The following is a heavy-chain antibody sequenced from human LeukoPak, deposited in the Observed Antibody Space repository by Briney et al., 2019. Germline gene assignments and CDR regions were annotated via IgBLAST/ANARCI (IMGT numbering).Heavy chain of an antibody. Sequence: SETLSLTCSVSGGSISDYYWTWIRQSPEKGLEWIGYIQSIGGTNYNPSLKSRVTISVDTSKNQFSLKLSSVTAADTAVYYCASSSWSRRLGRYWGQGTLVTVSS. D-gene: IGHD6-13*01. CDR1: GGSISDYY. CDR3: ASSSWSRRLGRY. J-gene: IGHJ4*02. V-gene: IGHV4-59*12. CDR2: IQSIGGT.